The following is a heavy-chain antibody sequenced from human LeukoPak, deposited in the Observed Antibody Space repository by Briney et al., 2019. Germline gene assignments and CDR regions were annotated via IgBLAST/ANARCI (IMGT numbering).Heavy chain of an antibody. CDR1: GGSISSSSYY. CDR3: AGTYYDFWSGYPRANNWFDP. Sequence: PSETLSLTCTVSGGSISSSSYYWGWIRQPPGKGLEWIGSIYYSGSTYYNPSLKSRVTISVDTSKNQFSLKLSSVTAADTAVHYCAGTYYDFWSGYPRANNWFDPWGQGTLVTVSS. D-gene: IGHD3-3*01. J-gene: IGHJ5*02. V-gene: IGHV4-39*01. CDR2: IYYSGST.